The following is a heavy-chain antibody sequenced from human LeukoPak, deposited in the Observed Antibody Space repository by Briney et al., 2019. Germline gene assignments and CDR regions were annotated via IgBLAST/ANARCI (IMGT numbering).Heavy chain of an antibody. CDR1: GFTFSSYA. V-gene: IGHV3-23*01. J-gene: IGHJ4*02. D-gene: IGHD5-12*01. CDR2: VSGSGDRT. CDR3: ARDQGGYDIYFDY. Sequence: PGGSLRLSCAASGFTFSSYALSWVRQAPGKGLEWVSAVSGSGDRTQYADSVRGRFTISRDNSKNTLYLQMNSLRAEDTAVYYCARDQGGYDIYFDYWGQGTLVTVPS.